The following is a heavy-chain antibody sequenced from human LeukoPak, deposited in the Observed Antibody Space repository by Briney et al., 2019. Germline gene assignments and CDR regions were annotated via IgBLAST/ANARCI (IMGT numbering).Heavy chain of an antibody. D-gene: IGHD6-19*01. Sequence: GGSLRLSCAASGFTFSSYWMSWVRQASGKGLEWVANIKQDGSEKYYVDSVKGRFTISRDNAKNSLYLQMNSLRAEDTAVYYCARGYSSGWSTYFDYWGQGTLVTVSS. J-gene: IGHJ4*02. V-gene: IGHV3-7*01. CDR1: GFTFSSYW. CDR3: ARGYSSGWSTYFDY. CDR2: IKQDGSEK.